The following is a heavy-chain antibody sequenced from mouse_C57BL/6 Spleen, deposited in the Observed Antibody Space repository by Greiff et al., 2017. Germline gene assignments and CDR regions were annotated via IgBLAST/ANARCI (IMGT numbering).Heavy chain of an antibody. CDR3: TGGADYYGSKGDY. V-gene: IGHV6-3*01. J-gene: IGHJ2*01. Sequence: EVKLVESGGGLVQPGGSMKLSCVASGFTFSNYWMNWVRQSPEKGLEWVAQIRLKSDNYATHYAESVKGRFTILRDDSKSSVYLQMNNLRAEDTGIYYCTGGADYYGSKGDYWGQGTTLTVSS. CDR2: IRLKSDNYAT. CDR1: GFTFSNYW. D-gene: IGHD1-1*01.